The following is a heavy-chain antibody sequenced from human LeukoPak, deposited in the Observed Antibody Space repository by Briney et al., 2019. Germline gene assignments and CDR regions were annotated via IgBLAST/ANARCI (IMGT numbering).Heavy chain of an antibody. CDR2: INHSGST. V-gene: IGHV4-34*01. CDR1: GGSISSYY. Sequence: PSETLSLTCTVSGGSISSYYWSWIRQPPGKGLEWIGEINHSGSTNYNPSLKSRVTISVDTSQNQFSLKLTSLTAADTAVYYCAILAFDYWGQGTLVTVSS. J-gene: IGHJ4*02. CDR3: AILAFDY.